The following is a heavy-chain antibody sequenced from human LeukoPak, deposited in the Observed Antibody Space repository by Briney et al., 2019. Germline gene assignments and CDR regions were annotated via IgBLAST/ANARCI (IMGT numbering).Heavy chain of an antibody. V-gene: IGHV3-23*01. CDR2: ISGSGGST. CDR3: AKVDSGGSGSQNYYYYGMDV. D-gene: IGHD3-10*01. J-gene: IGHJ6*02. Sequence: GGSLRLSCAASGFTFSSYAMSWVRQAPGKGLEWVSAISGSGGSTYYADSVKGRFTISRDNSKNTLYLQMNSLRAEDTAVYYCAKVDSGGSGSQNYYYYGMDVWSQGTTVTVSS. CDR1: GFTFSSYA.